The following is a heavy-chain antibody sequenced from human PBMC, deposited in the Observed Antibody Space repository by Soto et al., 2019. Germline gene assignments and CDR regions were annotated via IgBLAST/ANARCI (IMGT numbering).Heavy chain of an antibody. D-gene: IGHD3-3*01. CDR2: IYWDDEK. CDR1: GFSLTTSGVD. J-gene: IGHJ4*02. CDR3: ANRVLRTVFGLVTTTAIYFDF. V-gene: IGHV2-5*02. Sequence: QITLNESGPTVVRPTETLTRTCRSSGFSLTTSGVDVGWIRQSPGKSPEWLARIYWDDEKRYSASLKSRLTSTKDXAXXXXVXXXXXXXXXXXXIYYXANRVLRTVFGLVTTTAIYFDFWGQGTPVAVSS.